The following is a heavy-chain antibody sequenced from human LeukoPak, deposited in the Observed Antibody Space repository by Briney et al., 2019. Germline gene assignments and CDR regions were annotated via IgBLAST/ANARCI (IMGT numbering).Heavy chain of an antibody. D-gene: IGHD5-12*01. CDR3: AREDSGYDSFDY. Sequence: GGSLRLSCAASGFTFSNFAMSWVRQAPGKGLEWVSTISANDGTTYYTDSVKGRFTISRDNAKNTLYLQMNSLRAEDTAVYYCAREDSGYDSFDYWGQGTLVTVSS. CDR1: GFTFSNFA. CDR2: ISANDGTT. J-gene: IGHJ4*02. V-gene: IGHV3-23*01.